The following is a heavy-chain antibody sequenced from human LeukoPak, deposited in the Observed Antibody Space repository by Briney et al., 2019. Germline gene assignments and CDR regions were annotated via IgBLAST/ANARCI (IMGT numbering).Heavy chain of an antibody. CDR2: INPNSGGT. Sequence: ASVKVSCKASGYTFTGYYMHWVRQAPGQGLEWTGWINPNSGGTNYAQKFQGWVTMTRDTSISTAYMELSRLRSDDTAVYYCAKGHRGVTMVRGALYDAFDIWGQGTMVTVSS. CDR1: GYTFTGYY. D-gene: IGHD3-10*01. J-gene: IGHJ3*02. V-gene: IGHV1-2*04. CDR3: AKGHRGVTMVRGALYDAFDI.